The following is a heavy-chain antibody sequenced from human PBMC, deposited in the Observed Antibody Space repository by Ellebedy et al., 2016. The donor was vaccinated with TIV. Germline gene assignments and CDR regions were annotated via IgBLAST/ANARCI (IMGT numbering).Heavy chain of an antibody. CDR3: ARLKMYDSPFYAMDV. CDR2: LTGISDRI. J-gene: IGHJ6*02. V-gene: IGHV3-23*01. CDR1: GFTYDAYA. Sequence: PGGSLRLSCVASGFTYDAYALSWVRQAPGKGLEWVAALTGISDRIHHADSVKGRFTISSDNSKNTLYLQMNSLRAEDTAVYYCARLKMYDSPFYAMDVWGQGTAVTVSS. D-gene: IGHD3-22*01.